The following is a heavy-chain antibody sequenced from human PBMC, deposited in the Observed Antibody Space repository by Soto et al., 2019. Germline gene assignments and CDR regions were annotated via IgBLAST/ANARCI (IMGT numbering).Heavy chain of an antibody. D-gene: IGHD2-8*01. CDR2: IGGDGGGT. CDR3: AKGLINRNRMYDPFDI. Sequence: GGSLGLSCVASGLTFSEYAMTWVCKAPGKGLEWVSVIGGDGGGTNYADSVKGRLTVSRDNSKNTLYLQMDSLRAEDTAVYYCAKGLINRNRMYDPFDIWGQGTMVTVSS. V-gene: IGHV3-23*01. J-gene: IGHJ3*02. CDR1: GLTFSEYA.